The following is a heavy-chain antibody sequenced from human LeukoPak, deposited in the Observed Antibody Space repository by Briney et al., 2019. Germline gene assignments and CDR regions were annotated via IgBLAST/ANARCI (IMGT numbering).Heavy chain of an antibody. CDR1: GGSISSSSCY. Sequence: PSETLSLTCTVSGGSISSSSCYWGWIRQPPGKGLEWIGSIYYSGSTYYNPSLKSRVTISVDTSKNQFSLKLSSVTAADTAVYYCARLPYYYDSSGNDYWGQGTLVTVSS. D-gene: IGHD3-22*01. CDR2: IYYSGST. J-gene: IGHJ4*02. V-gene: IGHV4-39*01. CDR3: ARLPYYYDSSGNDY.